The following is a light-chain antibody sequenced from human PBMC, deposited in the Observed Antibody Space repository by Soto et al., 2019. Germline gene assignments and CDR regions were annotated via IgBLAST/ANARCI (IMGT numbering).Light chain of an antibody. J-gene: IGKJ1*01. CDR1: QSISSW. CDR2: KAS. V-gene: IGKV1-5*03. Sequence: DMQMTQSPSTLSASVGDRVTITCRASQSISSWLAWYQQKPGKAPKLLIYKASSLEGGVPSRFSGSESGTEFTLTISSLQPDDFATYYRQQYNSYRTFGQGTKVDIK. CDR3: QQYNSYRT.